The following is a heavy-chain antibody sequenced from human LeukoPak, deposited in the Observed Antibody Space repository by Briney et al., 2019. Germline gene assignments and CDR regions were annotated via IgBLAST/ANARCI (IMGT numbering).Heavy chain of an antibody. J-gene: IGHJ6*02. D-gene: IGHD3-9*01. Sequence: ASVKVSCKASGGTFSSHAISWVRQAPGQGLEWMGGIIPIFGTANYAQKFQGRVTITADESTSTAYMELSSLRSEDTAVYYCARASLRYFDWSDYYGMDVWGQGTTVTISS. V-gene: IGHV1-69*13. CDR2: IIPIFGTA. CDR1: GGTFSSHA. CDR3: ARASLRYFDWSDYYGMDV.